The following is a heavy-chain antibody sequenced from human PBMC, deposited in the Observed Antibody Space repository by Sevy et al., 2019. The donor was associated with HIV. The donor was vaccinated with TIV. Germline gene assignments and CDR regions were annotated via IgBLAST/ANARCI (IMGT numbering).Heavy chain of an antibody. V-gene: IGHV1-24*01. CDR3: ATDIVVGLDY. D-gene: IGHD2-2*01. Sequence: ASAKVSCKVSGYTLSKLSMNWVRQAPGKGLEWMGGVNEDGESMYEQKFQGRVTMTADTSTDTAYMELSSLRSEDTAAYYCATDIVVGLDYWGQGTLVTVSS. CDR1: GYTLSKLS. J-gene: IGHJ4*02. CDR2: VNEDGES.